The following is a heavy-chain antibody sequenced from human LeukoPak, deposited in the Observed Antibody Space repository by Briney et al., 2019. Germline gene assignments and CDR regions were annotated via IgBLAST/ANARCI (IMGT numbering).Heavy chain of an antibody. J-gene: IGHJ5*02. CDR1: GASLTNPTYY. D-gene: IGHD4-11*01. V-gene: IGHV4-61*03. CDR2: IYSSGTT. Sequence: SETLSLTCTVSGASLTNPTYYQWSWIRQPPGKGLEWIGRIYSSGTTNYNPSLMSRVTMSVDTSRKHFSLKLTSVTAADTAVYYCARDDNSNYANWFDPWGPGTLVTVSS. CDR3: ARDDNSNYANWFDP.